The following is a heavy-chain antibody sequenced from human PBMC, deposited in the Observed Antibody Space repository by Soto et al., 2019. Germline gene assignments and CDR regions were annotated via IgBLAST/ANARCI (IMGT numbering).Heavy chain of an antibody. V-gene: IGHV4-59*01. CDR2: IYYSGSS. D-gene: IGHD1-26*01. Sequence: PSETLSLTCTVSGGSISSYYWSWVRQPPGRGLEWIGYIYYSGSSNYNPSLKSRLTMSVDTSKNQFSLKLSSATAADTAVYYCARAVGAKHDSFDVWAQGTMVTVSS. J-gene: IGHJ3*01. CDR1: GGSISSYY. CDR3: ARAVGAKHDSFDV.